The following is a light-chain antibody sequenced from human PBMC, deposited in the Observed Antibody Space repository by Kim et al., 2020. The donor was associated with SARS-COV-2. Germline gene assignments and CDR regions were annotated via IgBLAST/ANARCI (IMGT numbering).Light chain of an antibody. V-gene: IGKV3-11*01. CDR2: DAS. J-gene: IGKJ1*01. CDR3: QQRSNWPGT. CDR1: QSVSSY. Sequence: EIVLTQSPATLSLSPGERATLSCRASQSVSSYLAWYPQKPGQAPRLLIYDASNRATGIPARFSGSGSGTDFTLTISSLEPEDFAVYYCQQRSNWPGTFGQGTKVDIK.